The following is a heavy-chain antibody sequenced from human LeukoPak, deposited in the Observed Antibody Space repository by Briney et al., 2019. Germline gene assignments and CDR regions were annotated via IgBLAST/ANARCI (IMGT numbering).Heavy chain of an antibody. Sequence: PGGSLRLSCAASGFTFSSYGMSWVRQAPGKGLEWVAFIRYDGSNKYYADSVKGRFTISRDNSKNTLYLQMNSLRAEDTAVYYCAKGTGGYYYYMDVWGKGTTVTVSS. V-gene: IGHV3-30*02. J-gene: IGHJ6*03. D-gene: IGHD3-10*01. CDR1: GFTFSSYG. CDR2: IRYDGSNK. CDR3: AKGTGGYYYYMDV.